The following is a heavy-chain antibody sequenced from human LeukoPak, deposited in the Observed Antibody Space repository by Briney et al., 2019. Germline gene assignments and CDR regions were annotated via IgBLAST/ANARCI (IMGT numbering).Heavy chain of an antibody. V-gene: IGHV6-1*01. J-gene: IGHJ4*02. CDR1: GDSVSSNSAA. D-gene: IGHD1-26*01. Sequence: SQTLSLTCAISGDSVSSNSAAWNWIRQSPSRGLEWLGRTYYRSKWYYDYAVAVKSRISIDPDTSKNQFSLQLSSVTPEDTAVYYCARDPVGGSTIFDYWGQGTLVTVSS. CDR3: ARDPVGGSTIFDY. CDR2: TYYRSKWYY.